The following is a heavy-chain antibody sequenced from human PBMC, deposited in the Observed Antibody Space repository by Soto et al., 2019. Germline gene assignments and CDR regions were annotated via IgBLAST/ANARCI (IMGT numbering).Heavy chain of an antibody. CDR2: ISAYNGNT. Sequence: QVQLVQSGAEVKKPGASVKVSCKASGYTFTSYGISWVRQAPGQGREWMGWISAYNGNTNYAQKLQGRVTMTTDTYTSPAYMERRSLRSDDTAVYYCARRSMVRGVIPPGWFDPWGQGTLVTVSS. J-gene: IGHJ5*02. CDR3: ARRSMVRGVIPPGWFDP. D-gene: IGHD3-10*01. CDR1: GYTFTSYG. V-gene: IGHV1-18*01.